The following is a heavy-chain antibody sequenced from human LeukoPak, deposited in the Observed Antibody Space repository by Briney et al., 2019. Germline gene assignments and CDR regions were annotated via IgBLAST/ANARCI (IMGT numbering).Heavy chain of an antibody. CDR2: ISSSSSYI. CDR1: GFTFSSYS. CDR3: ASEYCSGGSCYSTAFDI. D-gene: IGHD2-15*01. V-gene: IGHV3-21*01. J-gene: IGHJ3*02. Sequence: GGSLRLSCAASGFTFSSYSMNWVRQAPGKGLEWVSSISSSSSYIYYADSVKGRFTISRDNAKNSLYLQVNSLRAEDTAVYYCASEYCSGGSCYSTAFDIWGQGTMVTVSS.